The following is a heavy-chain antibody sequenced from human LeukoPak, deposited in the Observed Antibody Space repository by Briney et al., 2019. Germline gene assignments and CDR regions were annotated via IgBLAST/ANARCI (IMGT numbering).Heavy chain of an antibody. D-gene: IGHD6-13*01. CDR1: GYTFTSYY. Sequence: ASVKVSCKASGYTFTSYYMHWVRQAPGQGLEWMGIINPSGGSTSYAQKFQGRVTMTRDTSTSTVYMELSSLRSEDTAVYYCAVAAAAYDAFDIWGQGTMVTVSS. V-gene: IGHV1-46*01. J-gene: IGHJ3*02. CDR3: AVAAAAYDAFDI. CDR2: INPSGGST.